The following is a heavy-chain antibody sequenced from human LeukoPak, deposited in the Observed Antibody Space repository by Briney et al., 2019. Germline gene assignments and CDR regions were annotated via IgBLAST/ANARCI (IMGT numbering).Heavy chain of an antibody. CDR3: ALLGSYYYYMDV. Sequence: GGTLRLSCAASGFTFSSSAMNWVRQAPGKGLEWVSYISSSGSTIYYADSVKGRFTISRDNAKNSLYLQMNSLRADDTAVYYCALLGSYYYYMDVWGKGTTVTISS. CDR2: ISSSGSTI. V-gene: IGHV3-48*03. J-gene: IGHJ6*03. CDR1: GFTFSSSA. D-gene: IGHD2-15*01.